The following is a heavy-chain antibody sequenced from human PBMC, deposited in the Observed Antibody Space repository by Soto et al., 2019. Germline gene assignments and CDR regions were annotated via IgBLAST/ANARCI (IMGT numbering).Heavy chain of an antibody. CDR2: IYYSGST. CDR3: ARARRYYDFWSGYGRGFDDY. CDR1: GGSISSGGYY. Sequence: QVQLQESGPGLVKPSQTLSLTCTVSGGSISSGGYYWSWIRQHPGKGLEWIGYIYYSGSTYYNPSLKRRVTISVDTSKNQFSLKLSSVTAADTAVYYCARARRYYDFWSGYGRGFDDYWGQGTLVTVSS. D-gene: IGHD3-3*01. V-gene: IGHV4-31*03. J-gene: IGHJ4*02.